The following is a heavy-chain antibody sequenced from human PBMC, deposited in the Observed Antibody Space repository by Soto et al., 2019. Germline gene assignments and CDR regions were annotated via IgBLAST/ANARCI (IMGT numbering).Heavy chain of an antibody. Sequence: GGSLRLSCAASDFIFSNAWMNWVRQAPGKGLEWVGRIKSKSDGGTTDYAAPVKGRFTISGDDSKNTLYLQMNSLKTEDTAVYYCTTEAYSPHYYDSRLQDAFDIWGQGTMVTVSS. CDR1: DFIFSNAW. CDR2: IKSKSDGGTT. CDR3: TTEAYSPHYYDSRLQDAFDI. J-gene: IGHJ3*02. D-gene: IGHD3-22*01. V-gene: IGHV3-15*07.